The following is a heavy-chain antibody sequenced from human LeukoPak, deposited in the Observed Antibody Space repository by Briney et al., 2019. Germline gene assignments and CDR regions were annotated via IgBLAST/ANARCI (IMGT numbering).Heavy chain of an antibody. CDR3: ARGLQYYYDMYYFDY. CDR1: GGSISSGDYY. CDR2: IYYSGST. Sequence: SETLSLTCTVSGGSISSGDYYWSWIRQPPGKGLEWIGYIYYSGSTYYNPSLKSRVTISVDTSKNQFSLKLSSVTAADTAVYYCARGLQYYYDMYYFDYWGQGTLVTVSS. V-gene: IGHV4-30-4*08. D-gene: IGHD3-22*01. J-gene: IGHJ4*02.